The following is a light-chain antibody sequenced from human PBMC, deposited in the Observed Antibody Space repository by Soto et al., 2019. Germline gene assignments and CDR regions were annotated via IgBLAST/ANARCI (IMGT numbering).Light chain of an antibody. V-gene: IGLV1-40*01. CDR1: SSNIGTGYD. Sequence: VLTQPPSVSGAPGQRVTISCTGSSSNIGTGYDVHWYQQLPGTAPKLLIYANINRPSGVPDRFSGSKSGTSASLAITGLQAEDESDYYCQSYDSSLSGYVFGAGTKVTVL. CDR2: ANI. CDR3: QSYDSSLSGYV. J-gene: IGLJ1*01.